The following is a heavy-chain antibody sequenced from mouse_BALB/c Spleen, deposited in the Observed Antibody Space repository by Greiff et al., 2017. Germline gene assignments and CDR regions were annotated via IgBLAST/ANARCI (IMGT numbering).Heavy chain of an antibody. CDR2: ISDGGSYT. J-gene: IGHJ1*01. Sequence: EVQRVESGGGLVKPGGSLKLSCAASGFTFSDYYMYWVRQTPEKRLEWVATISDGGSYTYYPDSVKGRFTISRDNAKNNLYLQMSSLKSEDTAMYYCARSPARATYFDVWGAGTTVTVSS. CDR3: ARSPARATYFDV. V-gene: IGHV5-4*02. D-gene: IGHD3-1*01. CDR1: GFTFSDYY.